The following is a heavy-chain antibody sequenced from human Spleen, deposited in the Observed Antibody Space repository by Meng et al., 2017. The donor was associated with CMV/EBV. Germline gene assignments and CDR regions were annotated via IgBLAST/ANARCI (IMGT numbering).Heavy chain of an antibody. D-gene: IGHD3-3*01. Sequence: SVKVSCKASGGTFSSYTISWVRQAPGQGLEWMGGIIPIFGTANYAQKFQGRVTITTDESTSTAYMELSSLRSEDTAGYYCARGMDFWSRERSYYYGMDVWGQGTTVTVSS. CDR1: GGTFSSYT. J-gene: IGHJ6*02. CDR3: ARGMDFWSRERSYYYGMDV. V-gene: IGHV1-69*05. CDR2: IIPIFGTA.